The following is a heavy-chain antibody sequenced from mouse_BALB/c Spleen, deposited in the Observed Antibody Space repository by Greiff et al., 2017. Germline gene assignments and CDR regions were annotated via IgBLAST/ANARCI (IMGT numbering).Heavy chain of an antibody. J-gene: IGHJ1*01. CDR3: ARWDHYYGSRYWYFDV. CDR2: INPSTGYT. Sequence: VQLQQSGAELAKPGASVKMSCKASGYTFTSYWMHWVKQRPGQGLEWIGYINPSTGYTEYNQKFKDKATLTADKSSSTAYMQLSSLTSEDSAVYYCARWDHYYGSRYWYFDVWGAGTTVTVSS. V-gene: IGHV1-7*01. D-gene: IGHD1-1*01. CDR1: GYTFTSYW.